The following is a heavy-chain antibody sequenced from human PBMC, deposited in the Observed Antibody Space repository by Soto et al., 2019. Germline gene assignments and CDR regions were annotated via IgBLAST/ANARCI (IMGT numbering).Heavy chain of an antibody. CDR3: ARGVLTVYAEGNWFDP. D-gene: IGHD2-8*01. J-gene: IGHJ5*02. CDR1: GGSISSGGYS. CDR2: IYHSGST. Sequence: SETLSLTCAVSGGSISSGGYSWSWIRQPPGKGLEWIGYIYHSGSTYYNPSLKSRVTISVDRSKNQFSLKLSSVTAADTAVYYCARGVLTVYAEGNWFDPWGQGTPVTVSS. V-gene: IGHV4-30-2*01.